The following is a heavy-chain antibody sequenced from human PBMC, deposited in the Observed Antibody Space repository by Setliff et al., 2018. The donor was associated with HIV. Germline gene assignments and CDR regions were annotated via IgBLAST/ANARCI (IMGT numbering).Heavy chain of an antibody. Sequence: ASVKVSCKASGYTFTNYYIHWVRQAPGQGLEWMGIINPSGGSTTYAQNFQGRVTMTRDTSTSTVYMELRSLKSEETAVYYCARDMSGGDGYNHGAFDIWGQGTMVTVSS. V-gene: IGHV1-46*01. D-gene: IGHD5-12*01. J-gene: IGHJ3*02. CDR1: GYTFTNYY. CDR2: INPSGGST. CDR3: ARDMSGGDGYNHGAFDI.